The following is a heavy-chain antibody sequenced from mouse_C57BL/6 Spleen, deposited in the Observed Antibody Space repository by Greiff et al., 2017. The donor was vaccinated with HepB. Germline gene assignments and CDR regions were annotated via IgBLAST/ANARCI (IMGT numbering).Heavy chain of an antibody. CDR2: IWSGGST. Sequence: VQLQQSGPGLVQPSQSLSITCTVSGFSLTSYGVHWVRQSPGKGLEWLGVIWSGGSTDYNAAFIPRLSISKDNSKSQVVFKMNSLQTDDTAIYYCASNWDVEYFDVWGTGTTVTVSS. D-gene: IGHD4-1*01. V-gene: IGHV2-2*01. CDR3: ASNWDVEYFDV. CDR1: GFSLTSYG. J-gene: IGHJ1*03.